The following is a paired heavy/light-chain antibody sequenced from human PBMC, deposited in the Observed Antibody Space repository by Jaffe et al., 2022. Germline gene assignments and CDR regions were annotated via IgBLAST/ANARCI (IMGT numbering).Light chain of an antibody. CDR2: DDS. Sequence: SYVLTQPPSVSVAPGQTARITCGGNNIGSRSVHWYQQKPGQAPVLVVYDDSDRPSGIPERFSGSNSGNTATLTISRVEAGDEADYYCQVWDSSSDLVLFGGGTKLTVL. CDR3: QVWDSSSDLVL. J-gene: IGLJ2*01. CDR1: NIGSRS. V-gene: IGLV3-21*02.
Heavy chain of an antibody. CDR3: ARHYVSGSYRVTYYYYMDV. V-gene: IGHV4-38-2*01. CDR1: GYSISSGYY. Sequence: QVQLQESGPGLVKPSETLSLTCAVSGYSISSGYYWDWIRQPPGKGLEWIGGIYHSGSTYYNPSLKSRVTISVDTSKNQFSLKLSSVTAADTAVYYCARHYVSGSYRVTYYYYMDVWGKGTTVTVSS. D-gene: IGHD3-16*02. CDR2: IYHSGST. J-gene: IGHJ6*03.